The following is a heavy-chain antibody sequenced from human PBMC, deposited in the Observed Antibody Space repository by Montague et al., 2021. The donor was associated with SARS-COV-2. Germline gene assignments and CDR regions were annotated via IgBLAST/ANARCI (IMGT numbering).Heavy chain of an antibody. J-gene: IGHJ3*02. Sequence: SETLSLTCAVYGGSLSGYYWAWIRQTPAKGLEWIGEINHSGSTNYNPSLKSRLTISVDTSKKQFSLKLNSMTAADTAVYYCTKDGEALAWGTFDIWGQGTMVTVSS. CDR2: INHSGST. V-gene: IGHV4-34*07. CDR1: GGSLSGYY. D-gene: IGHD3-10*01. CDR3: TKDGEALAWGTFDI.